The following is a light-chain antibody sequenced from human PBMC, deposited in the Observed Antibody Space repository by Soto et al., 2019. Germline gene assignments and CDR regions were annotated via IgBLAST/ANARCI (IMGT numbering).Light chain of an antibody. Sequence: EIVMTQSPATLSVSPGERATLSCRASQSIRSNLALAWYQQRPGQAPRLLISGTFTRATGIPDRFTGSGSGTDFTLTISRLEPEDVAVYYCQQYSSSPLTFGGGTKVDIK. J-gene: IGKJ4*01. CDR3: QQYSSSPLT. CDR1: QSIRSNLA. V-gene: IGKV3-20*01. CDR2: GTF.